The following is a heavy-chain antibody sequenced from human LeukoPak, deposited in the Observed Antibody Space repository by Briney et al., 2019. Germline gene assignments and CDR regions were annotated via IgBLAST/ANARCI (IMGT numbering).Heavy chain of an antibody. CDR3: ARQPEGTWFDP. CDR1: GSIFTSNW. V-gene: IGHV5-10-1*01. J-gene: IGHJ5*02. CDR2: IDPSDSYT. D-gene: IGHD1-1*01. Sequence: GASLKISCKGSGSIFTSNWISWVRQMPGKGQEWTGRIDPSDSYTNYSPSFQGHVTISADKSISTAYLQWSSLKASDTAMYYCARQPEGTWFDPWGQGTLVTVSS.